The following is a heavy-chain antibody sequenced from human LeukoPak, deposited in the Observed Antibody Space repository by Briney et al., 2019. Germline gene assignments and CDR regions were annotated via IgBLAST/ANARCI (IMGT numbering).Heavy chain of an antibody. CDR3: ARDMGIAAAGTVNWFDP. CDR2: IYTSGST. Sequence: SETLSLTCTVSGGSISSYYWSWIRQPAGKGLEWIGRIYTSGSTNYNPSLKSRVTMSVDTSKNQFSLKLSSVTAADTAVYYCARDMGIAAAGTVNWFDPWGQGTLVTVSS. V-gene: IGHV4-4*07. J-gene: IGHJ5*02. D-gene: IGHD6-13*01. CDR1: GGSISSYY.